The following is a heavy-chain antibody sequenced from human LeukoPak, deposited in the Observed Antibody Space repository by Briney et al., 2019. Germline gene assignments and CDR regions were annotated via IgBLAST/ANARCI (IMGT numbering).Heavy chain of an antibody. Sequence: TSETLSLTCAVYGGSFSGYYWSWIRQPPGKGLEWIGEINHSGSTNYNPSLKSRVTISVDTSKNQFSLKLSSVTAADTAVYYCARGLSLGYFDWLSLGYWGQGTLVTVSS. V-gene: IGHV4-34*01. J-gene: IGHJ4*02. CDR2: INHSGST. CDR3: ARGLSLGYFDWLSLGY. D-gene: IGHD3-9*01. CDR1: GGSFSGYY.